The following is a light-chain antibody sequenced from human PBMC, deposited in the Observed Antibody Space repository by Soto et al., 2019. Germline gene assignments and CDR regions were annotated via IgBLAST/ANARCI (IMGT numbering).Light chain of an antibody. CDR1: QSVSSSY. V-gene: IGKV3-20*01. CDR3: QQYGSSRGT. CDR2: GAS. J-gene: IGKJ1*01. Sequence: EIVLTQSPGTLSLSPGERATLSCRASQSVSSSYLAWYQQKPGQAPRVLIYGASSRATGIPDRFSGSGSGKAFTLTISTLDPEDFAVYYCQQYGSSRGTLGQGTKVEIK.